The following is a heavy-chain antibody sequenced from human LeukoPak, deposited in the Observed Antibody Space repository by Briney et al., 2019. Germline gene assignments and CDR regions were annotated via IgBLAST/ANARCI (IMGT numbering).Heavy chain of an antibody. V-gene: IGHV3-23*01. CDR3: AKGIAGSRPPFDY. J-gene: IGHJ4*02. Sequence: GGSLRLSCEASGFTFSSYAMRWVRQAPGKGMEWVSGISGSGGSTYYADSVKGRFTISRDNSKNTLYLQMNSLRAEDTAVHYCAKGIAGSRPPFDYWGQGTLVTVCS. CDR2: ISGSGGST. CDR1: GFTFSSYA.